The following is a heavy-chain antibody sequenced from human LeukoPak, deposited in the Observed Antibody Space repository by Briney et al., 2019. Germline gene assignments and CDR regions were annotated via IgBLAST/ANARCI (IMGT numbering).Heavy chain of an antibody. D-gene: IGHD4-17*01. Sequence: SETVSLTCAVYCGSFSGYFCMWIRQPPGKGLEWIGEVNQIGSTNYNPPLKSGATISVDKPKNQLFLKLTAATAAGRAVYDFARAGAYGDYGWLDLGGQGTVVSVPS. V-gene: IGHV4-34*01. CDR1: CGSFSGYF. CDR3: ARAGAYGDYGWLDL. CDR2: VNQIGST. J-gene: IGHJ5*02.